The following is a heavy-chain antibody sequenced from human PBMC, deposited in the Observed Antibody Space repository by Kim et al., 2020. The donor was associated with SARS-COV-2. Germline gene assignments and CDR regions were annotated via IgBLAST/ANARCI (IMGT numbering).Heavy chain of an antibody. CDR3: ARKVVSGGYNFDM. D-gene: IGHD1-20*01. CDR2: ISHSGNT. Sequence: SETLSLTCTVSGSSIGSGYYWGWIRQPPGRGLEWIGSISHSGNTYYNPSLQSRVTISVDTSKKQFSLKLSSVTAADTAVYYCARKVVSGGYNFDMWGQGRRVTVSS. J-gene: IGHJ3*02. CDR1: GSSIGSGYY. V-gene: IGHV4-38-2*02.